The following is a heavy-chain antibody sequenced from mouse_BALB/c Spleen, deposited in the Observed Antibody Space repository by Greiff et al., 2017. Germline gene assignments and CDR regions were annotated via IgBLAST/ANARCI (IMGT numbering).Heavy chain of an antibody. J-gene: IGHJ1*01. CDR2: IWTGGGT. CDR1: GFSLTSYD. Sequence: VKLMESGPGLVAPSQSLSITCTVSGFSLTSYDISWIRQPPGKGLEWLGVIWTGGGTNYNSAFMSRLSISKDNSKSQVFLKMNSLQTDDTAIYYCVRVITTATWYFDVWGAGTTVTVSS. V-gene: IGHV2-9-2*01. CDR3: VRVITTATWYFDV. D-gene: IGHD1-2*01.